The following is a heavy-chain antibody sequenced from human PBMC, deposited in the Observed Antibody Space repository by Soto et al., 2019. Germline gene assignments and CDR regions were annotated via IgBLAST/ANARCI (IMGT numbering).Heavy chain of an antibody. V-gene: IGHV4-31*03. J-gene: IGHJ5*02. Sequence: SETLSLTCTVSGDSINRGGYYWSWVRQHPEKGLEWIGHVYYNGNTYYNPSLKSRVTMSVDTSQIKFSLQMSSVTAADTAIYYCARSFVDAGNWFDPWGQGTLVTLSS. D-gene: IGHD6-6*01. CDR1: GDSINRGGYY. CDR2: VYYNGNT. CDR3: ARSFVDAGNWFDP.